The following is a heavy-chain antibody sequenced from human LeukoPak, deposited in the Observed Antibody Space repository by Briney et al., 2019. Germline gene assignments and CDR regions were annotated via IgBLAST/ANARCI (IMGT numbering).Heavy chain of an antibody. J-gene: IGHJ6*03. Sequence: GGSLRLSCAASGFTFSSRWMSWVRQAPGRGPEWGANINQDGGTTYYVASVKGRFTISRDNAENSLSLQMSSLRAEDTAVYYCTKDRQGPNQYHMDVWGKGTTVTVSS. CDR2: INQDGGTT. CDR3: TKDRQGPNQYHMDV. V-gene: IGHV3-7*01. CDR1: GFTFSSRW.